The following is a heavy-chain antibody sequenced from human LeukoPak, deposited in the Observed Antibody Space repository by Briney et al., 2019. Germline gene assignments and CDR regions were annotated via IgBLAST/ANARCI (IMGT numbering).Heavy chain of an antibody. CDR3: AKQLGYCSDGSCYFPY. CDR1: GFTFSSSA. CDR2: ISNNGGYT. J-gene: IGHJ4*02. Sequence: GGSLRLSCAASGFTFSSSAMSWVRQAPGKGLEWVSAISNNGGYTYYADSVQGRFTISRDNSKSTLCLQMNSLRAEDTAVYYCAKQLGYCSDGSCYFPYWGQGTLVTVSP. V-gene: IGHV3-23*01. D-gene: IGHD2-15*01.